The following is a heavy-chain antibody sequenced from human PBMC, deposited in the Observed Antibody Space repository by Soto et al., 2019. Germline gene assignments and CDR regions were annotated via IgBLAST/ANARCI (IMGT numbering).Heavy chain of an antibody. CDR3: AGELGTFYFDH. V-gene: IGHV4-30-4*01. CDR2: IDHSGSA. D-gene: IGHD7-27*01. CDR1: AGSIRSGDYY. J-gene: IGHJ4*02. Sequence: SETLSLTCTVSAGSIRSGDYYWTWIRQPPGKGLEWIGYIDHSGSAYYNPSLKSRATISIDTSNNQFSLKMTSVTAADTAVYYCAGELGTFYFDHSGQGTRVTVSS.